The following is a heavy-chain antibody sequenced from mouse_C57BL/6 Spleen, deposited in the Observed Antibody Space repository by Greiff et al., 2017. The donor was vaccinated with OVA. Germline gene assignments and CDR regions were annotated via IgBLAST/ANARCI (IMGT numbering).Heavy chain of an antibody. Sequence: EVQLVESGGGLVKPGGSLKLSCAASGFTFSDYGMHWVRQAPEKGLEWVAYISSGSSTIYYADTVKGRFTISRDHAKNTLFLQMTRLRSEDTAMYYCARPRITYFDVWGTGTTVTVSS. V-gene: IGHV5-17*01. D-gene: IGHD1-1*01. J-gene: IGHJ1*03. CDR2: ISSGSSTI. CDR1: GFTFSDYG. CDR3: ARPRITYFDV.